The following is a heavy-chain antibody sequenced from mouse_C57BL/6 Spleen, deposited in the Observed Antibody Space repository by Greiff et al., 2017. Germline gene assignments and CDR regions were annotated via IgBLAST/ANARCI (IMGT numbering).Heavy chain of an antibody. CDR2: INPNNGGT. Sequence: EVQLQQSGPELVKPGASVKISCKASGYTFTDYYMNWVKQSHGKSLEWIGDINPNNGGTSYNQKFKGKATLTVDKSSSTAYMELRSLTSEDSAVYYCARSKNHLNAMDYWGQGTSVTVSS. D-gene: IGHD2-5*01. V-gene: IGHV1-26*01. J-gene: IGHJ4*01. CDR1: GYTFTDYY. CDR3: ARSKNHLNAMDY.